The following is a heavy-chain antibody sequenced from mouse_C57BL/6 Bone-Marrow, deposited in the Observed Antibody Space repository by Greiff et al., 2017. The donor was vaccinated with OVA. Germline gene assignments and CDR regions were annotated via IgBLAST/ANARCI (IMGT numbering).Heavy chain of an antibody. CDR3: VREDSNYLDY. D-gene: IGHD2-5*01. V-gene: IGHV10-1*01. CDR1: GFSFNTYA. Sequence: EAGGGLVQPKGSLKLSCAASGFSFNTYAMNWVRQAPGKGLEWVARIRSKSNNYATYYADSVKDGFTISRDDSESMLYLQMNNLKTEDTAMYYCVREDSNYLDYWGQGTTLTVSS. CDR2: IRSKSNNYAT. J-gene: IGHJ2*01.